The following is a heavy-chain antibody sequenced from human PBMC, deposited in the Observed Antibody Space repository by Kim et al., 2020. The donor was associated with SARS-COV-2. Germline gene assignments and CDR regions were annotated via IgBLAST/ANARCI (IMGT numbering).Heavy chain of an antibody. J-gene: IGHJ4*02. CDR1: GFTFSSYA. V-gene: IGHV3-64*01. Sequence: GGSLRLSCAASGFTFSSYAMHWVRQAPGKGLEYVSAISSNGGSTYYANSVKGRFTISRDNSKNTLYLQMGSLRAEDMAVYYCARDSLESGDSYYDSSGYGDYWGQGTLVTVSS. CDR3: ARDSLESGDSYYDSSGYGDY. D-gene: IGHD3-22*01. CDR2: ISSNGGST.